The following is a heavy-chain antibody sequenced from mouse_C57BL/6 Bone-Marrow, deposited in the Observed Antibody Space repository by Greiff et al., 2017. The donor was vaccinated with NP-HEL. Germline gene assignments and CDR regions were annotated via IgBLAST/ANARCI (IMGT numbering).Heavy chain of an antibody. CDR2: IYPGSGST. D-gene: IGHD2-3*01. CDR1: GYTFTSYW. Sequence: QVQLQQPGAELVKPGASVKMSCKASGYTFTSYWITWVKQRPGQGLEWIGDIYPGSGSTNYNEKFKSKATLTVDTASSTAYMQLSSLTSEDSAVYYCARRDGYSSYWYFDVWGTGTTVTVSS. CDR3: ARRDGYSSYWYFDV. J-gene: IGHJ1*03. V-gene: IGHV1-55*01.